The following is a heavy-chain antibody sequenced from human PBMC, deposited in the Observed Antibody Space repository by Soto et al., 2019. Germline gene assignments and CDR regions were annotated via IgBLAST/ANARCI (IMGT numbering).Heavy chain of an antibody. Sequence: EMQLVQSGGGLGKPGGSLTLSCAAYEFSLKSNWMHWVRQAPGRGLEWLGLIRSEKDGGATSYSAPVKGRFTISRDDSKNPLYTQTNSQKIEDTRVYYCSPLTHHDPWGQGTLVTVSS. V-gene: IGHV3-15*01. J-gene: IGHJ5*02. D-gene: IGHD1-20*01. CDR1: EFSLKSNW. CDR2: IRSEKDGGAT. CDR3: SPLTHHDP.